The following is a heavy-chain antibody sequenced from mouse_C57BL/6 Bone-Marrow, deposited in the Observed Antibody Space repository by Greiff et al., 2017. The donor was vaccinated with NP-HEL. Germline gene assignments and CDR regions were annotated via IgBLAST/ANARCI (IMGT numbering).Heavy chain of an antibody. Sequence: EVKVVESGAELVRPGASVKLSCTASGFNIKDDYMHWVKQRPEQGLEWIGWIDPENGDTEYASKFKGKATITADTSSNTAYLQLSSLTSEDTAVYYCTPWVGAMDYWGQGTPVTVSS. CDR3: TPWVGAMDY. CDR2: IDPENGDT. J-gene: IGHJ4*01. V-gene: IGHV14-4*01. CDR1: GFNIKDDY.